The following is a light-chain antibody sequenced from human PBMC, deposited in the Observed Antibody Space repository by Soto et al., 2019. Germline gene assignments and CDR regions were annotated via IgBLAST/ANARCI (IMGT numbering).Light chain of an antibody. CDR1: SSDVGTYTL. CDR2: EVN. J-gene: IGLJ1*01. V-gene: IGLV2-23*02. CDR3: SSYAGPITFYV. Sequence: QSALTQPASVSGSPGQSITISCTGTSSDVGTYTLVSWYQQHPGKAPKLVIYEVNKRPAGVSKRFSGSRSGETASLTISGLQAEDEADYYCSSYAGPITFYVFGTGTKLTVL.